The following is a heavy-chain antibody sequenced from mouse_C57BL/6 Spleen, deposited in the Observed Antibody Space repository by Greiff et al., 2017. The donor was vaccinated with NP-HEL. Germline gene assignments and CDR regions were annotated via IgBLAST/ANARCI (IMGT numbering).Heavy chain of an antibody. J-gene: IGHJ2*01. V-gene: IGHV5-9-1*02. CDR3: TRDYHDVFDY. D-gene: IGHD1-1*01. Sequence: EVQGVESGEGLVKPGGSLKLSRAASGFTFSSYAMSWVRQTPEKRLEWVAYISSGGDYIYYADTVKGRFTISRDNARNTLYLQMSSLKSEDTAMYYCTRDYHDVFDYWGQGTTLTVSS. CDR2: ISSGGDYI. CDR1: GFTFSSYA.